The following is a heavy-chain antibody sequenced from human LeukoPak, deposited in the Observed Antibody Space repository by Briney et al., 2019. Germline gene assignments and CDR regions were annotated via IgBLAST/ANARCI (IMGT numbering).Heavy chain of an antibody. CDR1: GFTFSSYA. Sequence: GGSLRLSCAASGFTFSSYAMHWVRQAPGKGLEWVAVISYDGSNKYYADSVKGRFTISRDNSKNTLYLQMNSLRAEDTAVYYCARDSEWLVMWLLDYRGQGTLVTVSS. D-gene: IGHD6-19*01. CDR3: ARDSEWLVMWLLDY. V-gene: IGHV3-30*04. J-gene: IGHJ4*02. CDR2: ISYDGSNK.